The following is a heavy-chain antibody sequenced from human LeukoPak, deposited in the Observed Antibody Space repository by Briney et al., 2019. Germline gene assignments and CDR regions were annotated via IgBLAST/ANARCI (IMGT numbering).Heavy chain of an antibody. CDR3: ARSFDSAYYYMDV. V-gene: IGHV4-59*08. D-gene: IGHD3-10*01. J-gene: IGHJ6*03. CDR2: VSHSGGT. Sequence: SETLSLTCTVSGGSLSSSYWSWIRQPPGKGLDWIGYVSHSGGTNYKPSLKSRVTISVDTSKRQFSLKLSSVTAADTAVYYCARSFDSAYYYMDVWGKGTTVTVS. CDR1: GGSLSSSY.